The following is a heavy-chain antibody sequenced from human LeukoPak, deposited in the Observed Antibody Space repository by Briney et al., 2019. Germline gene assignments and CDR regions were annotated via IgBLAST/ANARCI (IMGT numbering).Heavy chain of an antibody. J-gene: IGHJ3*02. CDR2: IYYSGST. CDR1: GGSFSGYY. CDR3: ARSGTVTNDDAFDI. Sequence: SETLSLTCAVYGGSFSGYYWSWIRQPPGKGLEWIGYIYYSGSTNYNPSLKSRVTISVDTSKNQFSLKLSSVTAADTAVYYCARSGTVTNDDAFDIWGQGTMVTVSS. D-gene: IGHD4-17*01. V-gene: IGHV4-59*01.